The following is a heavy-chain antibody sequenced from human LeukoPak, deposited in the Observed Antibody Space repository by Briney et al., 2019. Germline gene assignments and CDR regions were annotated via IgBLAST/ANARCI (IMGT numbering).Heavy chain of an antibody. V-gene: IGHV5-51*03. CDR2: IYPGDSDT. CDR3: ARTHYYYDSSDYYGYYFDY. D-gene: IGHD3-22*01. J-gene: IGHJ4*02. CDR1: GYSITKYW. Sequence: PGESLKIACKGSGYSITKYWIGWVRQMPGKGLEWMGVIYPGDSDTRYSPSFQGQVTISVDKSISTAYLQWSSLKASDTAMYYCARTHYYYDSSDYYGYYFDYWGQGTLVTVSS.